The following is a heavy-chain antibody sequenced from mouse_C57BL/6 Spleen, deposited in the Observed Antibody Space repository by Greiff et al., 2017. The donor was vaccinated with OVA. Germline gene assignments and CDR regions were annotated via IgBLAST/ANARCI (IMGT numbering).Heavy chain of an antibody. CDR1: GYAFSSSW. CDR2: IYPGDGDT. J-gene: IGHJ1*03. CDR3: ATNYGNYVWYFDV. D-gene: IGHD2-1*01. V-gene: IGHV1-82*01. Sequence: LEESGPELVKPGASVKISCKASGYAFSSSWMNWVKQRPGKGLEWIGRIYPGDGDTNYNGKFKGKATLTADKSSSTAYMQLSSLTSEDSAVYFCATNYGNYVWYFDVWGTGTTVTVSS.